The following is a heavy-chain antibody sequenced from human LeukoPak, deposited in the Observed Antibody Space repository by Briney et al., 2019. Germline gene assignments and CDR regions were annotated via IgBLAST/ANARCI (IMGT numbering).Heavy chain of an antibody. CDR3: AKSKDGYSYNDAFDI. CDR2: IYSGGST. J-gene: IGHJ3*02. V-gene: IGHV3-53*01. CDR1: GFTVSSNY. Sequence: PGGSLRLSCAASGFTVSSNYMSWVRQAPGKGLEWVSVIYSGGSTYYADSVKGRFTISRDNSKNTLYLQMNSLRAEDTAVYYCAKSKDGYSYNDAFDIWGQGTMVTVSS. D-gene: IGHD5-18*01.